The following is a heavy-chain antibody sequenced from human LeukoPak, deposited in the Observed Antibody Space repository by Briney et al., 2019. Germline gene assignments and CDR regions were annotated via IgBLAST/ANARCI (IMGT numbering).Heavy chain of an antibody. CDR2: IYPGDSDT. J-gene: IGHJ4*02. CDR3: ATLARAIEYSSSSGYFDY. Sequence: GESLNISCKGSGYIFTSYWLGWVRQMPGKGLEWIGIIYPGDSDTRYSPSFQGQVTISADKSISTAYLQWSSLKASDTAMYYCATLARAIEYSSSSGYFDYWGQGTLVTVSS. CDR1: GYIFTSYW. V-gene: IGHV5-51*01. D-gene: IGHD6-6*01.